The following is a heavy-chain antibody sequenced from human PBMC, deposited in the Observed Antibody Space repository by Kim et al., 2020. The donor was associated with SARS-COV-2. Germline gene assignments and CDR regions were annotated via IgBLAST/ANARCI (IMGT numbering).Heavy chain of an antibody. CDR1: GGTFSSYA. V-gene: IGHV1-69*13. D-gene: IGHD1-26*01. Sequence: SVKVSCKASGGTFSSYAISWVRQAPGQGLEWMGGIIPIFGTANYAQKFQGRVTITADESTSTAYMELSSLRSEDTAVYYCARTDSGSNPAFDIWGQGTMVTVSS. CDR2: IIPIFGTA. CDR3: ARTDSGSNPAFDI. J-gene: IGHJ3*02.